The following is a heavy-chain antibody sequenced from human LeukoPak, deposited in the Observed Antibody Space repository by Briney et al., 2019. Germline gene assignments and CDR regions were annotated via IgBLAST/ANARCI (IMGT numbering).Heavy chain of an antibody. J-gene: IGHJ4*02. CDR1: GFTFGDYA. CDR3: ARDDYNVLTDNFDY. Sequence: GGSLRLSCAASGFTFGDYAMHWVRQAPWKGLEWVSGINWDDGGIVYAQSVRGRFTISRDNAKNSLYLQMNSLRAEDTALYYCARDDYNVLTDNFDYWGQGTLVTVSS. D-gene: IGHD3-9*01. V-gene: IGHV3-9*01. CDR2: INWDDGGI.